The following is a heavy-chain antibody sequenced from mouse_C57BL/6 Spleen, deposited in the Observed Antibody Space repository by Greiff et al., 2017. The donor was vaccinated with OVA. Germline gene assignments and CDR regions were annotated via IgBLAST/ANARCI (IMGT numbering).Heavy chain of an antibody. CDR3: ARRDYLDY. J-gene: IGHJ2*01. Sequence: QVQLQQPGAELVKPGASVKLSCKASGYTFTSYWMQWVKQRPGQGLEWIGEIDPSGSYTNYNQKFKGKATLTVDTSSRTAYMQLSSLTSEDAAVYYCARRDYLDYWGQGTTLTVSS. CDR1: GYTFTSYW. D-gene: IGHD1-1*02. V-gene: IGHV1-50*01. CDR2: IDPSGSYT.